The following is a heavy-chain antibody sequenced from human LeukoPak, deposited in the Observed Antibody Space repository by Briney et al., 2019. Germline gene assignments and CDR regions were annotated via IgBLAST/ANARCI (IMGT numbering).Heavy chain of an antibody. Sequence: GGSLRLSCAASGFTFSSYAMHWVRQAPGKGLEWVAVISYDGSNKYYADSVKGRFTISIDNSKNTLYLQMNSLRAEDTAVYYCARDLYNSGSYDPYWGQGTLVTVSS. CDR3: ARDLYNSGSYDPY. CDR1: GFTFSSYA. D-gene: IGHD1-26*01. CDR2: ISYDGSNK. V-gene: IGHV3-30*04. J-gene: IGHJ4*02.